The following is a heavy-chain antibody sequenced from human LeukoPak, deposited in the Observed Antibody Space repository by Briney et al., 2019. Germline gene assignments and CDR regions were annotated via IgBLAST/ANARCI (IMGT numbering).Heavy chain of an antibody. Sequence: PGGSLRLSCAGSGFTFSSYEMNWVRQAPGKGLEWVSYISSSSSTIYYAPSVKGRFTISRDNAKNSLYLQMNSLRAEDTAVYYCARVSPNTVTTLQYFDYWGQGTLVTVSS. CDR1: GFTFSSYE. CDR2: ISSSSSTI. D-gene: IGHD4-17*01. CDR3: ARVSPNTVTTLQYFDY. V-gene: IGHV3-48*03. J-gene: IGHJ4*02.